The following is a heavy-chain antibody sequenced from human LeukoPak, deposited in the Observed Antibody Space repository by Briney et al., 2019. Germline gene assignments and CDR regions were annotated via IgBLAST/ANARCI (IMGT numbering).Heavy chain of an antibody. V-gene: IGHV3-23*01. D-gene: IGHD2-15*01. J-gene: IGHJ4*02. CDR3: AIQLGYCSGSSCYLPY. CDR2: IRGSGGNT. Sequence: GGSLRLFCGASGFPFSSYSMSWVREAPGKGLEWVLAIRGSGGNTYYADTVKGQFSIARDDSKNTLYLQINSLRAEDTSVYYCAIQLGYCSGSSCYLPYWCRGPLVPVSS. CDR1: GFPFSSYS.